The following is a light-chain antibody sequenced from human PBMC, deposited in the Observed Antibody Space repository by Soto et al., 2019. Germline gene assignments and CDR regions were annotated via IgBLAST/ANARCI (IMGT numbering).Light chain of an antibody. CDR2: DAT. V-gene: IGKV1-33*01. CDR3: QQYDDLPLT. J-gene: IGKJ4*01. CDR1: QDINNF. Sequence: DVMMNQSPSSLSASVGDRVTITCRASQDINNFLNWYQQKPGKAPKLLIYDATYLEKGAPSRFSGSGSGTDFSFTISNLQPEDFATYFCQQYDDLPLTFGGGTKVDIK.